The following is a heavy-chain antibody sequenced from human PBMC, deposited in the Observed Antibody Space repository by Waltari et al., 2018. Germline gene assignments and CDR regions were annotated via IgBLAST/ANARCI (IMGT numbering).Heavy chain of an antibody. CDR3: ARDPGCSEFDL. V-gene: IGHV3-7*01. CDR1: GFTFNIYW. J-gene: IGHJ3*01. Sequence: EVQLVESGGGLVQPGGSLRLSCAASGFTFNIYWMSWVRQAPGKGVEVVANINQDGSEKSDVDSVKGRFTISRDNAKNSMSLQMSSLRAEDAAVYYCARDPGCSEFDLWGQGTLVSISA. CDR2: INQDGSEK. D-gene: IGHD2-8*01.